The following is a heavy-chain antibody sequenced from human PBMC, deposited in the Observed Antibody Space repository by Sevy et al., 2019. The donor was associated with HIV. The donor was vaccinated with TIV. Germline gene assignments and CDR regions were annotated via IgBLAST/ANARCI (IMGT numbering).Heavy chain of an antibody. Sequence: GGSLRLSCAASGYIFSGYAMNWVRQAPGKGLEWVSAISGKGRSTHYADSVEGRFTISRDNSKNTLYLQMNSLRAEDTAVYYCAKTINSGGGVVPAANYYYYGMDVWGQGTTVTVSS. V-gene: IGHV3-23*01. CDR3: AKTINSGGGVVPAANYYYYGMDV. D-gene: IGHD2-2*01. CDR2: ISGKGRST. CDR1: GYIFSGYA. J-gene: IGHJ6*02.